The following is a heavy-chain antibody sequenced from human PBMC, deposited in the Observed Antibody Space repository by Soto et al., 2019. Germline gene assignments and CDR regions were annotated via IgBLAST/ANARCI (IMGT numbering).Heavy chain of an antibody. CDR3: AKGRYDFWSPYYFDS. CDR1: GLNFDDFA. Sequence: GGSLRLSCVGTGLNFDDFAMHWVRQAPGKGLEWVSGITWNSRVLAYADSVKGRFTISRDNARNSLYLQMDSLRDEDTASYYCAKGRYDFWSPYYFDSWGQGTLVTVSS. J-gene: IGHJ4*02. V-gene: IGHV3-9*01. D-gene: IGHD3-3*01. CDR2: ITWNSRVL.